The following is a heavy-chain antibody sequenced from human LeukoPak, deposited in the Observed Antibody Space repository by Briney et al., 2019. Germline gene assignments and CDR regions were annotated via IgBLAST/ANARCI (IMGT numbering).Heavy chain of an antibody. Sequence: ASVKVSCKASGHTFTSYGISWVRQAPGQGLEWMGWISAYNGNTNYAQKLQGRVTMTTDTSTSTAYMELRSLRSDDTAVYYCARSPPLDTANYFDYWGQGTLVTVSS. CDR1: GHTFTSYG. CDR3: ARSPPLDTANYFDY. J-gene: IGHJ4*02. CDR2: ISAYNGNT. D-gene: IGHD5-18*01. V-gene: IGHV1-18*01.